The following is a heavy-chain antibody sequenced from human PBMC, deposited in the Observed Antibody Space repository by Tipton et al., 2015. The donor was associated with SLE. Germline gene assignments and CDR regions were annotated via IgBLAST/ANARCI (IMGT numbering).Heavy chain of an antibody. Sequence: SLRLSCAASGFTFSSYAMSWVRQAPGKGLEWVSVIYGGGSSTYYADSVKGRFTISRDNSKNTLYLQMNSLRAEDTAVYYCAKAGDIVVVPAAISWGQGTLVTVSS. CDR3: AKAGDIVVVPAAIS. V-gene: IGHV3-23*03. CDR1: GFTFSSYA. D-gene: IGHD2-2*01. J-gene: IGHJ5*02. CDR2: IYGGGSST.